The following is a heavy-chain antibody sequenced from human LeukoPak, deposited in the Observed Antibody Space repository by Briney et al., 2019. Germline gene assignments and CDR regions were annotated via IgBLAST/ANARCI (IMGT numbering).Heavy chain of an antibody. V-gene: IGHV3-49*03. D-gene: IGHD5-18*01. CDR2: IRSKAYGGTT. Sequence: GGSLRLSCTASGFTFGDYAMNWFRQAPGEGLEWVGFIRSKAYGGTTENAASVKGRFTISRDDSKSIAYLQMNSLKTEDTAVYYCTRTRERYGTLDFDYWGQGTLVTVSS. CDR1: GFTFGDYA. CDR3: TRTRERYGTLDFDY. J-gene: IGHJ4*02.